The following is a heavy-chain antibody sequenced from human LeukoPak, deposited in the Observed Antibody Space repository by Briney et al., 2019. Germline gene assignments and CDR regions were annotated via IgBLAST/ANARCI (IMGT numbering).Heavy chain of an antibody. CDR2: ISYDGSNK. J-gene: IGHJ4*02. CDR3: ARAGNYDSSGYYEFFFDY. CDR1: GFTFSSYA. V-gene: IGHV3-30*04. Sequence: GGSLRLSCAVSGFTFSSYAMHWVRQAPGKGLEWVAVISYDGSNKYYADSVKGRFTISRDNSKNTLYLQMNSLRAEDTAVYYCARAGNYDSSGYYEFFFDYWGQGTLVTVSS. D-gene: IGHD3-22*01.